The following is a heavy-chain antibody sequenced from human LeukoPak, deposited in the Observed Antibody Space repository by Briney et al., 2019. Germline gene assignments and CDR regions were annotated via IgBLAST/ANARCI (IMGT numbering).Heavy chain of an antibody. V-gene: IGHV1-2*02. CDR1: GYTFTGYY. Sequence: ASVKVSCKASGYTFTGYYMHWVRQAPGQGLEWMGWINPNSGGTNYAQKFQGRVTMTRDTSISTAYMELSRLRSDDTAVYYCARVLRPGDYPFDIRGQGTMVTVSS. CDR2: INPNSGGT. J-gene: IGHJ3*02. D-gene: IGHD4-17*01. CDR3: ARVLRPGDYPFDI.